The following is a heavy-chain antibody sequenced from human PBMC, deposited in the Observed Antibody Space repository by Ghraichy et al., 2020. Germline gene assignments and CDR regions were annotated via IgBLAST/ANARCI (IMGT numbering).Heavy chain of an antibody. CDR1: GGSISSYY. D-gene: IGHD3-16*02. Sequence: SETLSLTCTVSGGSISSYYWSWIRQPAGKGLEWIGRIYTSGSTNYNPSLKSRVTMSVDTSKNQFSLTLSSVTAADTAVYYCARDYRPQKEYYYYGMDVWGQETTVTVSS. V-gene: IGHV4-4*07. J-gene: IGHJ6*02. CDR3: ARDYRPQKEYYYYGMDV. CDR2: IYTSGST.